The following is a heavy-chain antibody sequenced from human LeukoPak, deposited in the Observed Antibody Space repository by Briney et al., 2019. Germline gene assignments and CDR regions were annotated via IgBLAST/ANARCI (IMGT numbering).Heavy chain of an antibody. Sequence: GGSLRLSCAASGFTFSSYAMSWVRQAPGKGLEWVSAISGSGGSTYYADSVKGRFTISRDNSKNTLYLEMNSLRVEDTAVYYCARTGQSHAFDIWGQGTMVTVSS. CDR3: ARTGQSHAFDI. D-gene: IGHD5-24*01. J-gene: IGHJ3*02. CDR1: GFTFSSYA. CDR2: ISGSGGST. V-gene: IGHV3-23*01.